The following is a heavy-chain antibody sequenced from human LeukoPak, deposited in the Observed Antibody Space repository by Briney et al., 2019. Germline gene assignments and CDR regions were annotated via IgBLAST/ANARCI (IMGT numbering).Heavy chain of an antibody. CDR1: GYTLSSYG. CDR3: ARDSSYGPYYYYYMDV. V-gene: IGHV1-18*01. J-gene: IGHJ6*03. Sequence: PSVKVSCKASGYTLSSYGTSCVRQTPGQRREWMGWISAYNGNTNYAQKLQGRVTMTTDTPTSTAYMELRSLRSDATAVYYCARDSSYGPYYYYYMDVWGKGPTVTVSS. CDR2: ISAYNGNT. D-gene: IGHD5-18*01.